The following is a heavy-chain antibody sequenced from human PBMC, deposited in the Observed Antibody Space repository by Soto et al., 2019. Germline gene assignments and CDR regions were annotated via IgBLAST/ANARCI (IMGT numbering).Heavy chain of an antibody. J-gene: IGHJ6*02. CDR3: AKERTYYYGSGSYHHYGMDV. CDR2: ISYDGSNK. CDR1: GFTFSSYG. D-gene: IGHD3-10*01. Sequence: PGGSLRLSCAASGFTFSSYGMHWVRQAPGKGLEWVAVISYDGSNKYYADSVKGRFTISRDNSKNTLYLQMNSLRAEDTAVYCCAKERTYYYGSGSYHHYGMDVWGQGTTVTVSS. V-gene: IGHV3-30*18.